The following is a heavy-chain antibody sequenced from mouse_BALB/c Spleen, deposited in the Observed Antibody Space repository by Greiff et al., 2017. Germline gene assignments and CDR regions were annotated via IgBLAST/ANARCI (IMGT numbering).Heavy chain of an antibody. D-gene: IGHD2-5*01. V-gene: IGHV1-14*01. CDR2: INPYNDGT. CDR1: GYTFTSYV. Sequence: EVQLVESGPELVKPGASVKMSCKASGYTFTSYVMHWVKQKPGQGLEWIGYINPYNDGTKYNEKFKGKATLTSDKSSSTAYMELSSLTSEDSAVYYCARSSNYGAWFADWGQGTLVTVSA. J-gene: IGHJ3*01. CDR3: ARSSNYGAWFAD.